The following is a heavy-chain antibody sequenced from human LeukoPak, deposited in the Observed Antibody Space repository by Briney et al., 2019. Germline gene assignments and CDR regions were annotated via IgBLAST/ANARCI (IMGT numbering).Heavy chain of an antibody. Sequence: GGSLRLSCAAPGFTFSSYSMNWVRQAPGKGLEWVSYISSSSSTIYYADSVKGRFTISGDNAKNSLYLQMNSLRDEDTAVYYCARDLVRWQQLVSNWFDPWGQGTLVTVSS. D-gene: IGHD6-13*01. CDR2: ISSSSSTI. J-gene: IGHJ5*02. CDR1: GFTFSSYS. V-gene: IGHV3-48*02. CDR3: ARDLVRWQQLVSNWFDP.